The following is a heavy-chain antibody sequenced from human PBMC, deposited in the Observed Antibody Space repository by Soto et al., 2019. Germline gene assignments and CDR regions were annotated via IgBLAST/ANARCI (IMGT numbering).Heavy chain of an antibody. CDR1: GYTFTNYW. D-gene: IGHD3-16*01. J-gene: IGHJ4*02. CDR2: ISPYKGHT. Sequence: QVQLLQSGAEVKKPGASVKVSCTTSGYTFTNYWITWVRQAPGQGLEWMGWISPYKGHTNYAQKLQGRVTLTTDTSTRTAYMELRSLTSDDTAVYYCARYDDGDYVRLTDYWGQGTLVTVSS. V-gene: IGHV1-18*04. CDR3: ARYDDGDYVRLTDY.